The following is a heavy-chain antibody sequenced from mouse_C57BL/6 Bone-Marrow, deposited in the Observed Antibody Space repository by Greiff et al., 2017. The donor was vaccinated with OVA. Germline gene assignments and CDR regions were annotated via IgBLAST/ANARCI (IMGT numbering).Heavy chain of an antibody. CDR2: IYPGSGST. Sequence: QVQLQQPGAELVKPGASVKMSCKASGYTFTSYWITWVKQRPGQGLEWIGDIYPGSGSTNYNEKLKSKATLTVDTSSSTAYMQLSSLTSEDSAVYFCARGYYGSSLYFDVWGTGTTVTGSS. J-gene: IGHJ1*03. D-gene: IGHD1-1*01. CDR3: ARGYYGSSLYFDV. V-gene: IGHV1-55*01. CDR1: GYTFTSYW.